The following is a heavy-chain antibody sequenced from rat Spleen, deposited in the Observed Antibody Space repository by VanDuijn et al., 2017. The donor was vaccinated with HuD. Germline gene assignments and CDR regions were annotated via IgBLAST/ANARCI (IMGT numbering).Heavy chain of an antibody. CDR1: GFTFSDYN. CDR2: ISPSGGDTT. J-gene: IGHJ2*01. CDR3: XXLGXXPFDX. Sequence: EVQLVESGGGLVQPGRSLKLSCAASGFTFSDYNMAWVRQAPKKGLEWVASISPSGGDTTHYRHSVKGRFTISRDNVKNNQYLQLDSLRSEDTDXYYXXXLGXXPFDXXGQGVMXXVSS. V-gene: IGHV5S23*01.